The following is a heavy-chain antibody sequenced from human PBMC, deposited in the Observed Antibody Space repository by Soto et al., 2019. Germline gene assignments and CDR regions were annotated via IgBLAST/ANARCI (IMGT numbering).Heavy chain of an antibody. J-gene: IGHJ4*02. CDR2: IIPIFGTA. CDR1: GGTFSSYA. Sequence: ASVKVSCKASGGTFSSYAISWVRQAPGQGLEWMGGIIPIFGTANYAQKFQGRVTITADESTSTAYMELSSLRSEDTAVYYCARGRAYCGGDCYFAPADYWGQGTLVTVSS. V-gene: IGHV1-69*13. CDR3: ARGRAYCGGDCYFAPADY. D-gene: IGHD2-21*02.